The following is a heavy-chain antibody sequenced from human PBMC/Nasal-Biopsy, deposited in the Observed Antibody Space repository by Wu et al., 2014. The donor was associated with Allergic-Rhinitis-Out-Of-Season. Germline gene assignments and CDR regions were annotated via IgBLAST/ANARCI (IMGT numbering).Heavy chain of an antibody. V-gene: IGHV4-38-2*01. Sequence: IGSIYYSGTTYYNPSLKSRVSISIEKPKNQFSLTLTSVTTADAAVYYCARSGYTYAFDYWGLGSLVTVPS. J-gene: IGHJ4*02. CDR3: ARSGYTYAFDY. CDR2: IYYSGTT. D-gene: IGHD5-12*01.